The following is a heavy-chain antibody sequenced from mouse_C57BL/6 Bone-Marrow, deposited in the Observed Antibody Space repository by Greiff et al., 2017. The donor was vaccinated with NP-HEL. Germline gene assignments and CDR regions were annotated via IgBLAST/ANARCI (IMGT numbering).Heavy chain of an antibody. J-gene: IGHJ3*01. CDR1: GYTFTSYW. Sequence: EVQLQQSGTVLARPGASVKMSCKTSGYTFTSYWMHWVKQRPGQGLEWIGAIYPGNSDTSYNQKFKGKAKLTAVTSASTAYMELSSLTNEDSAVYYCTREEAYRAWFAYWGQGTLVTVSA. D-gene: IGHD2-12*01. CDR2: IYPGNSDT. CDR3: TREEAYRAWFAY. V-gene: IGHV1-5*01.